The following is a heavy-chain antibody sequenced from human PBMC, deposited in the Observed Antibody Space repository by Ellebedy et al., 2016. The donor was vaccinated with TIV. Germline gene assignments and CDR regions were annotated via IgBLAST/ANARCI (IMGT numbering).Heavy chain of an antibody. D-gene: IGHD5-12*01. Sequence: AASVKVSCKASGYTFTGYYMHWVRQAPGQGLEWMGWINPNSGGTNYAQKFQGRVTMTTDTSTSTAYMELRSLRSDDTAVYYCASLGYSGYDWAYWGQGTLVTVSS. V-gene: IGHV1-2*02. CDR1: GYTFTGYY. CDR3: ASLGYSGYDWAY. J-gene: IGHJ4*02. CDR2: INPNSGGT.